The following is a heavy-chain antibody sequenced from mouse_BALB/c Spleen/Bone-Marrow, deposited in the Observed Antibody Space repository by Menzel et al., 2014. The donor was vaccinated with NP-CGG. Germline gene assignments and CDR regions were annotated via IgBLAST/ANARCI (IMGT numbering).Heavy chain of an antibody. Sequence: VQLQQSGAELVKPGASVKLSCTASGFNIKDTYMHWVKQRPEQGLEWIGRIDPANGNTKYDPKFQGKATITADTSSNTAYLQLSSLTSEDTVVYYCANYYYGSSLFAYWGQGTLVTVSA. CDR1: GFNIKDTY. J-gene: IGHJ3*01. CDR2: IDPANGNT. D-gene: IGHD1-1*01. CDR3: ANYYYGSSLFAY. V-gene: IGHV14-3*02.